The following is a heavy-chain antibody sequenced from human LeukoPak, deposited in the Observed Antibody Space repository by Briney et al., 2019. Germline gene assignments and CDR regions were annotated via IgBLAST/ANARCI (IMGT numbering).Heavy chain of an antibody. CDR2: INHSGST. Sequence: SETLSLTCAVYGGSFRCYYWSWIRQPPGKGLEWIGEINHSGSTNYNPSLKSRVTISVDTSKNQFSLKLSSVTAADTAVYYCARGISGWYVWFDPWGQGTLVTVSS. CDR1: GGSFRCYY. V-gene: IGHV4-34*01. J-gene: IGHJ5*02. D-gene: IGHD6-13*01. CDR3: ARGISGWYVWFDP.